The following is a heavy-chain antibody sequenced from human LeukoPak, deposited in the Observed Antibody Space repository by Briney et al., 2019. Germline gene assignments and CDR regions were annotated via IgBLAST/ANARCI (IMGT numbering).Heavy chain of an antibody. J-gene: IGHJ4*02. CDR2: IIPIFGTA. CDR1: GGTFSSYA. V-gene: IGHV1-69*01. D-gene: IGHD5-24*01. Sequence: ASVTVSCTASGGTFSSYAISWVRQAPGQGLEWMGGIIPIFGTANYAQKFQGRVTITADESTSTAYVELSSLRSEDTAVYYCARKMATHLDYWGQGTLVTVSS. CDR3: ARKMATHLDY.